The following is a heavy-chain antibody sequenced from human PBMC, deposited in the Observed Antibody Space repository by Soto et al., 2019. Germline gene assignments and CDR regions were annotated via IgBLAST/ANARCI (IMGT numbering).Heavy chain of an antibody. D-gene: IGHD3-10*01. CDR1: SRSLTLLY. CDR2: IYYSGST. CDR3: ARDGGYYSDY. Sequence: SESLSLTCTLDSRSLTLLYSGWIRQPPGKGLEWIGYIYYSGSTNYNPSLKSRVTISVDTSKNQFSQKLSSVTAADTAVYYCARDGGYYSDYWGQGTLVTVS. V-gene: IGHV4-59*11. J-gene: IGHJ4*02.